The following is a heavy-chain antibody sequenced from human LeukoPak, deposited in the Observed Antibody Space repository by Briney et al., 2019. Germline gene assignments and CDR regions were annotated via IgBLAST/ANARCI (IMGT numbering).Heavy chain of an antibody. J-gene: IGHJ4*02. D-gene: IGHD6-6*01. CDR3: AGAPSVRPIDY. CDR1: GGSFSGYY. V-gene: IGHV4-34*01. CDR2: INHSGST. Sequence: PSETLSLTCAVYGGSFSGYYWSWIRQPPGKGLEWIGEINHSGSTNYNPSLKSRVTISVDTSKNQFSLKLSSVTAADTAVYYCAGAPSVRPIDYWGQGTLVTVSS.